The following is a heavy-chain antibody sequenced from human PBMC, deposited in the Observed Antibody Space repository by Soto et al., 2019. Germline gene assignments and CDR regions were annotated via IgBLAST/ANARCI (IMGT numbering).Heavy chain of an antibody. J-gene: IGHJ4*02. Sequence: PSETLSLTCTVSGGSISSSSYYWGWIRQPPGKGLEWIGSIYYSGSTYYNPSLKSRVTISVDTSKNQFSLKLSSVTAADTAVYYCASTGYYDILTGYDYWGQGTLVTVSS. CDR3: ASTGYYDILTGYDY. CDR1: GGSISSSSYY. D-gene: IGHD3-9*01. V-gene: IGHV4-39*01. CDR2: IYYSGST.